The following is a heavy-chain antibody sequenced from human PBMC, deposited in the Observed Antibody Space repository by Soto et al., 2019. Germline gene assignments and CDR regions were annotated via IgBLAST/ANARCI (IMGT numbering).Heavy chain of an antibody. Sequence: QVQLVQSGAEVKKPGSSVKLSCKASGGTFRSSAISWVRQAPGQGHEWMGGIIPIFPTPDYAEKFQERVTITADESASTAYMELSSLTSEDTAVYYCARDRYGLQLAGNYYYIMDVWGQGTTVTVSS. D-gene: IGHD4-4*01. CDR2: IIPIFPTP. CDR1: GGTFRSSA. J-gene: IGHJ6*02. CDR3: ARDRYGLQLAGNYYYIMDV. V-gene: IGHV1-69*12.